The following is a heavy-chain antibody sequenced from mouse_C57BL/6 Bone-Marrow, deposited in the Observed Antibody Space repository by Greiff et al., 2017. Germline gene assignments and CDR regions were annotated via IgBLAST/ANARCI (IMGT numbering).Heavy chain of an antibody. Sequence: EVKLVESGGGLVKPGGSLKLSCAASGFTFSDYGMHWVRQAPEKGLEWVAYISSGSSTIYYADTVKGRFTISRDNAKNTLFLQMTSLRSEDTAMYYCAKNDCDKMAWFAYWGQGTLVTVSA. V-gene: IGHV5-17*01. D-gene: IGHD2-4*01. CDR2: ISSGSSTI. CDR3: AKNDCDKMAWFAY. J-gene: IGHJ3*01. CDR1: GFTFSDYG.